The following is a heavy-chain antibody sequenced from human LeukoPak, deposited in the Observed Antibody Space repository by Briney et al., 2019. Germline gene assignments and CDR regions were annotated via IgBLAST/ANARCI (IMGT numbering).Heavy chain of an antibody. V-gene: IGHV4-4*02. CDR1: GGSISSSNW. J-gene: IGHJ5*02. D-gene: IGHD6-25*01. Sequence: SETLSLTCAVSGGSISSSNWWSWVRQPPGKGLEWIGEIYHSGSTNYNPSLKSRVTISVDKSKNQFSLKLSSVTAADTAVYYCARDQSSGVNWFDPWGQGTLVTVSS. CDR3: ARDQSSGVNWFDP. CDR2: IYHSGST.